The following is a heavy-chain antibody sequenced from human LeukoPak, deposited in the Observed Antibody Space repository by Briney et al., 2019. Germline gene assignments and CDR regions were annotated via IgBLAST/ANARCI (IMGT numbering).Heavy chain of an antibody. CDR2: IKQDGSEK. Sequence: PGGSLRLSCAASGFTFSSYWISWVRQAPGKGLEWVANIKQDGSEKYYVDSVKGRFTISGDNAKNSLYLQMNSLRAEDTAVYYCARRRAKGYYMDVWGKGTTVTVSS. CDR3: ARRRAKGYYMDV. J-gene: IGHJ6*03. V-gene: IGHV3-7*01. CDR1: GFTFSSYW.